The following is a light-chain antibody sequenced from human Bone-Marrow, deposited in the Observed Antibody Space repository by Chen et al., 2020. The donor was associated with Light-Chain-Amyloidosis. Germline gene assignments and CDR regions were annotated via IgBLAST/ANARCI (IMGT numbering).Light chain of an antibody. Sequence: IQLTQSPSSLPASVGDRVTITCRASQGISSYLAWYQQKPGKAPKLLIYAASTLQSGVPPRFSGSGSGTDFTLTISSLQPEDFATYYCQQLNSYPLTFGGGTKVEIK. V-gene: IGKV1-9*01. CDR1: QGISSY. CDR2: AAS. J-gene: IGKJ4*01. CDR3: QQLNSYPLT.